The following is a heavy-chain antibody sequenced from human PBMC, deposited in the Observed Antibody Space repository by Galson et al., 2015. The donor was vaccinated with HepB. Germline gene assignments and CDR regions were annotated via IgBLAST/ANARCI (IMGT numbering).Heavy chain of an antibody. D-gene: IGHD1-26*01. CDR2: TYYRSRWSN. CDR1: GDSVSSDSAA. Sequence: CAISGDSVSSDSAAWNWIRQSPSRGLEWLGRTYYRSRWSNDYAVSMKSRLTINSDTSKNQFSLQLKSVTPEDTAIYFCARDLYSEKYYAFDIWGQGTMVTVSS. CDR3: ARDLYSEKYYAFDI. V-gene: IGHV6-1*01. J-gene: IGHJ3*02.